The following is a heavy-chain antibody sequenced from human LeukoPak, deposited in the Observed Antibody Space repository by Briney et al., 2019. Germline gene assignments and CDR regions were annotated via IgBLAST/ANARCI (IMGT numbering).Heavy chain of an antibody. Sequence: SETLSLTCTVSGGSISSYYWRWIRQPPGKGLEWIGYIYYSGSTNYNPSLKSRVTISVDTSKNQFSLKLSSVTAADTAVYYCARQKEYYYDSSGYYYGDQHRYFDYWGQGTLVTVSS. CDR3: ARQKEYYYDSSGYYYGDQHRYFDY. CDR1: GGSISSYY. D-gene: IGHD3-22*01. J-gene: IGHJ4*02. CDR2: IYYSGST. V-gene: IGHV4-59*08.